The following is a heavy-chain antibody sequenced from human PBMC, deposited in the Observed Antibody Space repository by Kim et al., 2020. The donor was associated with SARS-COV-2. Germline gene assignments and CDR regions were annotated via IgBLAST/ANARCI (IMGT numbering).Heavy chain of an antibody. V-gene: IGHV3-23*01. CDR3: AKDGGGWLTTGWYYFDN. Sequence: GGSLRLSCAASGFTFNNYAMSWVRQAPGKGLEWVSCISGSGTKTYYTDSVRGRFTISRDNSKGMLYLQMNSLRAEDTTVYYCAKDGGGWLTTGWYYFDNWGQGTLVTVSS. CDR1: GFTFNNYA. D-gene: IGHD6-19*01. CDR2: ISGSGTKT. J-gene: IGHJ4*02.